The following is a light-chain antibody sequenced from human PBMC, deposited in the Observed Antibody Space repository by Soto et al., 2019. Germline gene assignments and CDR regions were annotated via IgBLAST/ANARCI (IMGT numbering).Light chain of an antibody. CDR3: QQYNNWSL. V-gene: IGKV3-15*01. Sequence: EIVMTQSPATLSVSPGERATLYCRASQSVSSNLAWYQQKPGQPPRLLIYGASTRATGIPARFSGSGSGTEFTLTISSLQSEDFAVYYCQQYNNWSLFGGGTKVEIK. J-gene: IGKJ4*01. CDR1: QSVSSN. CDR2: GAS.